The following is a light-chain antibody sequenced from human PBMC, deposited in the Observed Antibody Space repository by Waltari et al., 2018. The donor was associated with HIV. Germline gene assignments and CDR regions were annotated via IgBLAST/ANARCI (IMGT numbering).Light chain of an antibody. J-gene: IGKJ3*01. Sequence: DIQMTQSPSSLSASVGDRVTITCQASHDISIHLNWYQQKSGKAPKLLIYDASNLETGVPSSFSGSGSGTDFTLKISRVEAEDVGLYYCMQALQTPFTFGPGTKVDIK. CDR2: DAS. V-gene: IGKV1-33*01. CDR3: MQALQTPFT. CDR1: HDISIH.